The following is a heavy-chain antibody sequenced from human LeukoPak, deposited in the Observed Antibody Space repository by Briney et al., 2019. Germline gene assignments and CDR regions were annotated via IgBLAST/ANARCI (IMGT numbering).Heavy chain of an antibody. CDR1: GFTFSGSA. V-gene: IGHV3-73*01. CDR2: IKSKAAIYAT. CDR3: TTYGDYAPGSDY. Sequence: GGSLRLSCAAPGFTFSGSAIHWVRQASGKGLEWVGRIKSKAAIYATAYAASVKGRFTISRDDSENTAYLQMNSLKTEDTAVYYCTTYGDYAPGSDYWGQGTLVTVSS. D-gene: IGHD4-17*01. J-gene: IGHJ4*02.